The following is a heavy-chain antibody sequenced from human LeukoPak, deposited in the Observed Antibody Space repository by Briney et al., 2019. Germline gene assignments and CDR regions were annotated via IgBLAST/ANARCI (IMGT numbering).Heavy chain of an antibody. D-gene: IGHD3-10*01. V-gene: IGHV4-59*01. J-gene: IGHJ6*04. Sequence: SETLSLTCTVSGGSISSYYWSWIRQPPGKGLEWIGYIYYSGSTNYNPSLKSRVTISVDTSKNQFSLKLSSVTAADTAVYYCAAQWGGSITMVRGSSSPRAPLDVWGKGTTVTVSS. CDR1: GGSISSYY. CDR2: IYYSGST. CDR3: AAQWGGSITMVRGSSSPRAPLDV.